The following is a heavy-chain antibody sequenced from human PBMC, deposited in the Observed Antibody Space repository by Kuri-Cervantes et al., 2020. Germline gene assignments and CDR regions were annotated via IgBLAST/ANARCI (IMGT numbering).Heavy chain of an antibody. CDR1: GFTVSSNY. CDR2: IYSGGST. D-gene: IGHD3-9*01. J-gene: IGHJ4*02. CDR3: ARDGRYFDWLYYFDY. Sequence: GGSLRLSCAASGFTVSSNYMSWVRQAPGKGLEWVSVIYSGGSTYYADSVKGRFTISRDNSKNTLYLQMNSLRAEDTAVYYCARDGRYFDWLYYFDYWGQGTLVTVSS. V-gene: IGHV3-53*01.